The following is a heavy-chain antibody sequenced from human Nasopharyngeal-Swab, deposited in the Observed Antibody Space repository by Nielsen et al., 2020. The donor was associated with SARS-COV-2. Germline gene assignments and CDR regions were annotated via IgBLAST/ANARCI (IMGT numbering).Heavy chain of an antibody. CDR1: GYTFTSYA. CDR2: INPSGGST. Sequence: ASVKVSCKASGYTFTSYAMNWVRQAPGQGLEWMGIINPSGGSTNYAQKFQGRVTMTRDTSTSTVYMELSSLRSEDTAVYYCARDTSRWNFDSSGYTDYWGQGTLVTVSS. J-gene: IGHJ4*02. CDR3: ARDTSRWNFDSSGYTDY. D-gene: IGHD3-22*01. V-gene: IGHV1-46*01.